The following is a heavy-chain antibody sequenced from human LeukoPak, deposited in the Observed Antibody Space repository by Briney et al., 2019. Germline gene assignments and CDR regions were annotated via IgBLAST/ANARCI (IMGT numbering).Heavy chain of an antibody. V-gene: IGHV4-59*01. CDR3: AGWFNYESSAMPGY. CDR2: IYYSGST. J-gene: IGHJ4*02. D-gene: IGHD3-22*01. CDR1: GGSISSCY. Sequence: PSETLSLTCTVSGGSISSCYWSWIRQPPGKGLEWIGYIYYSGSTNYNPSLKSRVTISVDTSKNQFSLKLSSVTAADTAVYYCAGWFNYESSAMPGYWGQGTLVTVSS.